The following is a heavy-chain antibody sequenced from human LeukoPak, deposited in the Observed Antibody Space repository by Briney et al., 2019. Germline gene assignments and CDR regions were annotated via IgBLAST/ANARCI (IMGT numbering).Heavy chain of an antibody. D-gene: IGHD1-14*01. Sequence: GGSLRLSCAASGFIFSSYAMSWVRQAPGKGLEWVSAISGSGGSTFYADSVKGRFTISRDNSKNTLYVQMNSLRAEDTAVYYWAKAEPRGGGLDRFDYWGQGTLVTVSS. CDR1: GFIFSSYA. CDR3: AKAEPRGGGLDRFDY. V-gene: IGHV3-23*01. CDR2: ISGSGGST. J-gene: IGHJ4*02.